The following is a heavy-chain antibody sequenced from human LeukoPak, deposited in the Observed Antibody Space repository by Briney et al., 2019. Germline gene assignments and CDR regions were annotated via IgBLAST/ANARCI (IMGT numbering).Heavy chain of an antibody. V-gene: IGHV1-18*01. CDR1: GHSLDRFG. D-gene: IGHD6-13*01. CDR2: ISTRNGKT. CDR3: ARDTPQHLKRFDL. Sequence: ASVKVSCKASGHSLDRFGITWVRQAPGQGLECLGWISTRNGKTKYGEKFQGRVTLTTDTSTSTVYMELTSLTSDDTAVYFCARDTPQHLKRFDLWGQGTLVTVSS. J-gene: IGHJ4*02.